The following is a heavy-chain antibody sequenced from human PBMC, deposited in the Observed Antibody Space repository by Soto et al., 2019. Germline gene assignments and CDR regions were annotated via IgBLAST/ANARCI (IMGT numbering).Heavy chain of an antibody. CDR2: ISYDGSNK. J-gene: IGHJ2*01. D-gene: IGHD3-22*01. Sequence: GGSLRLSCTASGFTFSPDAMLWVRHAPGKGLEWVAVISYDGSNKYYADSVKGRFTISRDNSKNTLYLQMNRLRAEATAVYYCAKDLGYYYDICGYDDHRYVIAFSAQGTSDL. CDR3: AKDLGYYYDICGYDDHRYVIAFSAQGTSDL. CDR1: GFTFSPDA. V-gene: IGHV3-30*18.